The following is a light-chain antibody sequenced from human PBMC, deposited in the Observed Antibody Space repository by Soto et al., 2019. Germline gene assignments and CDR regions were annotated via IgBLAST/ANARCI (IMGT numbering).Light chain of an antibody. V-gene: IGLV2-23*02. CDR2: EVS. CDR3: CSYAGRDIL. J-gene: IGLJ2*01. CDR1: SSDVGNYNL. Sequence: QSALTQPASVSGSPGQSITVSCTGTSSDVGNYNLVSWYQHHPGKAPKLIIYEVSRRPSGVSNRFSGSKSGNTASLTISGLQAEDEADYHCCSYAGRDILFGGGTQLTVL.